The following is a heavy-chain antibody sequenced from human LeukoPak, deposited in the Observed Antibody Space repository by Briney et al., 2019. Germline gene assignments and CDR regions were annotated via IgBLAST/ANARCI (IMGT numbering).Heavy chain of an antibody. CDR2: ISYDGSNK. J-gene: IGHJ4*02. Sequence: PGGSLRLSCAASGFTFSSYGMHWVRQAPGKGLEWVAVISYDGSNKYYADSVKGRFTISRDNSKSTLYLQMNSLRAEDTAVYYCAKPTEKEWLLSPFDYWGQGTLVTVSS. V-gene: IGHV3-30*18. CDR1: GFTFSSYG. D-gene: IGHD3-3*01. CDR3: AKPTEKEWLLSPFDY.